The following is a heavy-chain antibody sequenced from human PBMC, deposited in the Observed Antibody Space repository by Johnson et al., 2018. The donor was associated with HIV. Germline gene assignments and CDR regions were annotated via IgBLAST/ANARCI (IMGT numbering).Heavy chain of an antibody. CDR1: GFTFSSYA. J-gene: IGHJ3*01. D-gene: IGHD1-1*01. Sequence: EVQLVESGGGLVQPGGSLRLSCAASGFTFSSYAMSWVRQAPGKGLEWVSAISGSGGNTYHIDSVKGRFTLSRDNAKNTLFLQMNNLRVEDTAVYYCARQPWDAFDVWGRGTMVTVSS. CDR2: ISGSGGNT. CDR3: ARQPWDAFDV. V-gene: IGHV3-23*04.